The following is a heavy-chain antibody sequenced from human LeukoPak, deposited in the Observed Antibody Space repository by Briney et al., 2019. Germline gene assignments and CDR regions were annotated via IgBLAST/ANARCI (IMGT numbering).Heavy chain of an antibody. V-gene: IGHV3-30*09. D-gene: IGHD2-21*01. CDR3: AKDLDLKIRDVFPPANFDY. CDR1: GFTFSGYN. J-gene: IGHJ4*02. CDR2: ISYDGSNK. Sequence: GGSLRLSCAASGFTFSGYNMHWVRQAPVKGLEWVALISYDGSNKNYADSVKGRFAISRDNSKNTLYLQMNSVRAEDTAVYYCAKDLDLKIRDVFPPANFDYWGQGTLVTVSS.